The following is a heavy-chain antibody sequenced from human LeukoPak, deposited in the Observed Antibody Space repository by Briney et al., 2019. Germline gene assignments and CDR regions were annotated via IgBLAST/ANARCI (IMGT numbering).Heavy chain of an antibody. V-gene: IGHV3-53*01. Sequence: PGGSLRLSCAASGFPLSSYSINWVRQAPGKGLEWVSVIYSGGSTYYADSVKGRFTISRDNSKNTLYLQMNSLRAEDTAVYYCARDHYYDSSGYYYVSYYMDVWGKGTTVTVSS. CDR2: IYSGGST. CDR1: GFPLSSYS. CDR3: ARDHYYDSSGYYYVSYYMDV. J-gene: IGHJ6*03. D-gene: IGHD3-22*01.